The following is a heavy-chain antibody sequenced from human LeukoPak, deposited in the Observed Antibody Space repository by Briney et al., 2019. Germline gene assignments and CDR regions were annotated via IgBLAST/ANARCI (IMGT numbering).Heavy chain of an antibody. CDR1: GFTFSDYN. Sequence: GGSLRLSCAASGFTFSDYNMNWVRQAPGKGLEWVSYITNGGSTIHHADSVKGRSTISRDNAKKTLYLQMNSLRAEDTAVYYCARSIGLTGGGVDVWGQGTTVTVSS. CDR3: ARSIGLTGGGVDV. J-gene: IGHJ6*02. CDR2: ITNGGSTI. V-gene: IGHV3-11*01. D-gene: IGHD3-9*01.